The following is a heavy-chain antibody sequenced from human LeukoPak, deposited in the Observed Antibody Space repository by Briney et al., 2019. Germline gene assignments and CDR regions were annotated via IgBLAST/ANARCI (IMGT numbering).Heavy chain of an antibody. CDR3: ARGGYDFWSGYGKFDY. Sequence: SETLSLTCTVSGGSISSYYWSWIRQPPGKGLEWIGYIYYRGSINYNPPLKSRVTISVDTSKNQFSLKLSSVTAADTAVYYCARGGYDFWSGYGKFDYWGQGTLVTVSS. D-gene: IGHD3-3*01. J-gene: IGHJ4*02. CDR1: GGSISSYY. CDR2: IYYRGSI. V-gene: IGHV4-59*01.